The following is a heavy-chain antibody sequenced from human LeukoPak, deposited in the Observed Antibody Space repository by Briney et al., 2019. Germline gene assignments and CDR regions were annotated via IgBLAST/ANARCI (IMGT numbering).Heavy chain of an antibody. CDR3: AKGRISEYYFDY. CDR1: GFTFSSYA. CDR2: ISGSGGST. J-gene: IGHJ4*02. D-gene: IGHD2/OR15-2a*01. V-gene: IGHV3-23*01. Sequence: GGSLRLSCAASGFTFSSYAMSWVRQAPGKGLEWASAISGSGGSTYYADSVKGRFTISRDNSKNTLYLQMNSLRAEDTAVYYCAKGRISEYYFDYWGQGTLVTVSS.